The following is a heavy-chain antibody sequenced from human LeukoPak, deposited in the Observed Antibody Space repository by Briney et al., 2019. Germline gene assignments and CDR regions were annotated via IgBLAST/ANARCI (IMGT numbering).Heavy chain of an antibody. CDR2: FDPEDGET. CDR1: GYTLTELS. D-gene: IGHD5-18*01. CDR3: ATDVDTAMVTAGVGTY. V-gene: IGHV1-24*01. Sequence: ASVKVSCKVSGYTLTELSMHWVRQAPGKGLEWMGGFDPEDGETIYAQKFQGRVTMTEDTSTDTAYMELNSLRSEDTAVYYCATDVDTAMVTAGVGTYWGQGTLVTVSS. J-gene: IGHJ4*02.